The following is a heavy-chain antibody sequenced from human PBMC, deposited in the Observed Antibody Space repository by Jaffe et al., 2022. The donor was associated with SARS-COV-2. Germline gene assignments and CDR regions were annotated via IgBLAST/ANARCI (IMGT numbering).Heavy chain of an antibody. V-gene: IGHV3-33*01. CDR2: IWSDGSNR. CDR1: GFTFSTYG. Sequence: QVQLVESGGGVVQPGRSLRLSCAASGFTFSTYGMHWVRQAPGKGLEWVAVIWSDGSNRYYADSVKGRLTISRDNSKNTLYLQMNSLRAEDTAVYYCARRKRDGYNYYFDSWGQGTLVTVSS. J-gene: IGHJ4*02. D-gene: IGHD1-1*01. CDR3: ARRKRDGYNYYFDS.